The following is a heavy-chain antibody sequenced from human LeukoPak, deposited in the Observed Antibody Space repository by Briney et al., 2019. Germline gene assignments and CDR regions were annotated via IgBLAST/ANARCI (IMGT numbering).Heavy chain of an antibody. J-gene: IGHJ4*02. CDR2: ISYDGSNK. CDR3: ARDLSSGWYYFDY. Sequence: GGCMRLSCAASGYTFSGYAMHWVRQAPGKGLEWVAVISYDGSNKYYADSVKGRFTISRDNSKNTLYLQMNSLRAEDTAVYYCARDLSSGWYYFDYWGQGTLVTVSS. D-gene: IGHD6-19*01. CDR1: GYTFSGYA. V-gene: IGHV3-30-3*01.